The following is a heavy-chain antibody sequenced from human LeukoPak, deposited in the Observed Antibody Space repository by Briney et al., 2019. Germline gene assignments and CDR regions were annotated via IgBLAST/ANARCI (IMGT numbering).Heavy chain of an antibody. D-gene: IGHD3-22*01. V-gene: IGHV4-59*01. CDR1: GGSISSYY. CDR2: IYYSGST. Sequence: SETLSLTCTVPGGSISSYYWSWIRQPPGKGLEWIGYIYYSGSTNYNPSLKSRVTISVDTSKNQFSLKLSSVTAADTAVYYCARGLSYDSSAPIGGFDYWGQGTLVTVSS. CDR3: ARGLSYDSSAPIGGFDY. J-gene: IGHJ4*02.